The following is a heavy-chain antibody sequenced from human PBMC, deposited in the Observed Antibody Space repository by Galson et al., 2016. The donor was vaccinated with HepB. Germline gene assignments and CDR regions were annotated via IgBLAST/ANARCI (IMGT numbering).Heavy chain of an antibody. J-gene: IGHJ4*02. Sequence: SLRLSCAASGFTFSSYAMSWVRQAPGKGLEWVASIRDNGVGTYYADSVKGRFTISRDNSKNPLYLQMNRIRAEDTAVYYCAKGPHLRTIWPREFDYWGQGTLVIVSS. V-gene: IGHV3-23*01. CDR1: GFTFSSYA. CDR3: AKGPHLRTIWPREFDY. CDR2: IRDNGVGT. D-gene: IGHD1-14*01.